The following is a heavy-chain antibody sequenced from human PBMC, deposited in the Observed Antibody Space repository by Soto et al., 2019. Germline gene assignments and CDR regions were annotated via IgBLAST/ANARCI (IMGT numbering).Heavy chain of an antibody. V-gene: IGHV4-61*01. CDR2: KYYSGIS. CDR3: VREDMSGTYYFDA. J-gene: IGHJ4*02. CDR1: RGSVSSQTHF. Sequence: QVHLQESGPGLLKPSETLSLTCTVTRGSVSSQTHFWTWIRQPPGKGLEWIGYKYYSGISNYNPSLQSRVTISVDTSKNTFSLRLTSVTAADTAVYFCVREDMSGTYYFDAWGQGALVTVSS. D-gene: IGHD1-26*01.